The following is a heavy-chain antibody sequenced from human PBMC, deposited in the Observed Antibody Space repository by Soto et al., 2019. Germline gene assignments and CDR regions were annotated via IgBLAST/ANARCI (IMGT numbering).Heavy chain of an antibody. Sequence: SETLSLTCTVSGGSISSYYWSWIRQPPGKGLEWIGYIDYSGSTNYNPSLKSRVTISVDTSKNQFSLKLSSVTAADTAVYYCATYNYGSGDFFDIWGQGTLVTVSS. CDR2: IDYSGST. V-gene: IGHV4-59*08. D-gene: IGHD3-10*01. CDR3: ATYNYGSGDFFDI. J-gene: IGHJ3*02. CDR1: GGSISSYY.